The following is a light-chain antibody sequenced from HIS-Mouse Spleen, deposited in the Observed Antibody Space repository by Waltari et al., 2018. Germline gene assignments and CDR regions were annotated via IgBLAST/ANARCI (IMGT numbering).Light chain of an antibody. Sequence: SYELTQPPSVSVSPGQTASITCSGEKLGDKYACWYQQKPGQSPVLVIYHDSKRPSGIPERFSGSNSGNTATLTISGTQAMDEADYYCQAWDSSTAVFGTGTKVTVL. CDR1: KLGDKY. J-gene: IGLJ1*01. V-gene: IGLV3-1*01. CDR2: HDS. CDR3: QAWDSSTAV.